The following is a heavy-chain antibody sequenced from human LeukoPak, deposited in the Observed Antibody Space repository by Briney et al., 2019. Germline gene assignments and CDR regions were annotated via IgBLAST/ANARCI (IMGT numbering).Heavy chain of an antibody. CDR2: IYYSGST. CDR1: GGSISSSSYY. V-gene: IGHV4-39*07. J-gene: IGHJ6*01. CDR3: ARDRGLWVRDYYYFRKDV. Sequence: SETLSLTCTVSGGSISSSSYYWGWIRQPPGKGLEWIGSIYYSGSTYYNPSLKSRVTISVDTSKNQFSLKLSSVTAADTAVYYCARDRGLWVRDYYYFRKDVWGPGTPVTVSP. D-gene: IGHD4/OR15-4a*01.